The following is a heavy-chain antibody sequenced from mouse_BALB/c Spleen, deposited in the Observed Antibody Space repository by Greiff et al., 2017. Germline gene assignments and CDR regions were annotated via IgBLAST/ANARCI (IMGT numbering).Heavy chain of an antibody. J-gene: IGHJ3*01. Sequence: VQLQQSGPGLVAPSQSLSITCTVSGFSLTSYGVHWVRQPPGKGLEWLGVIWAGGSTNYNSALMSRLSISKDNSKSQVFLKMNSLQTDDTAMYYCARDSYYGSSPGWFAYWGQGTLVTVSA. CDR1: GFSLTSYG. CDR2: IWAGGST. V-gene: IGHV2-9*02. D-gene: IGHD1-1*01. CDR3: ARDSYYGSSPGWFAY.